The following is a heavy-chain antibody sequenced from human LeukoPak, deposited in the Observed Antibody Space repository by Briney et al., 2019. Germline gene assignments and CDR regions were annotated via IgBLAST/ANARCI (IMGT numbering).Heavy chain of an antibody. Sequence: GGSLRLSCAASGFTFSDYNMRWIRQAPGKGLEWVSSISRSGSTKYYADSVKGRFTISRDNAKNSLYLQMNSLRAEDAAVYYCAELGMIGGVWGKGTTVTISS. D-gene: IGHD3-10*02. CDR3: AELGMIGGV. V-gene: IGHV3-11*04. J-gene: IGHJ6*04. CDR1: GFTFSDYN. CDR2: ISRSGSTK.